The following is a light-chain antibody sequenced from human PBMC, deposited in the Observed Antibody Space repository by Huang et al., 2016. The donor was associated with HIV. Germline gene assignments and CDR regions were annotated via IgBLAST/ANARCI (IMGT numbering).Light chain of an antibody. J-gene: IGKJ5*01. CDR3: QQSYSTVIT. CDR2: EAS. Sequence: IQMNQSPRSLSAFVGDKITITCRASQSIGTYLNWSQQKSGKAPKLLISEASTLQGGVPPRFRGSGSGTEFSLTITGLQVEDFATYYCQQSYSTVITFGQGTRLEI. V-gene: IGKV1-39*01. CDR1: QSIGTY.